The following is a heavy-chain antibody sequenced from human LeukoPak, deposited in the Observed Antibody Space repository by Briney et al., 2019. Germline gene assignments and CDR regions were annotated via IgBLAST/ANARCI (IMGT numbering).Heavy chain of an antibody. D-gene: IGHD6-6*01. CDR3: ARRVGGQLGRWSRAFDI. CDR2: IYTSGST. CDR1: GGSISSGSYY. V-gene: IGHV4-61*02. J-gene: IGHJ3*02. Sequence: SETLSLTCTVSGGSISSGSYYWSWIRQPAGKGLEWIGRIYTSGSTYYNPSLKSRVTISVDTSKNQFSLKLSSVTAADTAVYYCARRVGGQLGRWSRAFDIWGQGTMVTVSS.